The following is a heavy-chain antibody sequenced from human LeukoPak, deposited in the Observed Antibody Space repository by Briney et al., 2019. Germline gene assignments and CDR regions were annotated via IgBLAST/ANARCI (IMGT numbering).Heavy chain of an antibody. Sequence: ASVKVSCKVSGYTLTELSMHWVRQAPGKGLEWMGGFDPEDGETIYAQKFQGRVTMTEDTSTDTAYMELSSLRSEDTAVYYCATQDCSSTCCYTNYYYYGMDVWGQGTTVTVS. D-gene: IGHD2-2*02. V-gene: IGHV1-24*01. CDR1: GYTLTELS. CDR3: ATQDCSSTCCYTNYYYYGMDV. CDR2: FDPEDGET. J-gene: IGHJ6*02.